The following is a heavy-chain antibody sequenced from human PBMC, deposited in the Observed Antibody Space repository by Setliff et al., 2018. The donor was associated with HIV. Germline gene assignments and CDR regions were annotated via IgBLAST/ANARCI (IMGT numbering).Heavy chain of an antibody. J-gene: IGHJ6*03. V-gene: IGHV4-39*07. CDR3: ARDLSTDSSGPYYHMDV. CDR2: IHYTGTG. D-gene: IGHD3-22*01. Sequence: KPSETLSLTCTVSPVSISSTSYYWVWIRQPPGKGLEWIGNIHYTGTGFYNPALRSRVTISVDTSKNQFSLKMNSVTAADAAVYYCARDLSTDSSGPYYHMDVWGRGTTVTVSS. CDR1: PVSISSTSYY.